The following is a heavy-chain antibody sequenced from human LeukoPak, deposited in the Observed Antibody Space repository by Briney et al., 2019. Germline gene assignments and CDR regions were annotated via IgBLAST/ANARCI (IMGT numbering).Heavy chain of an antibody. CDR1: GYSISSGYY. CDR3: AGQIGTALYDY. D-gene: IGHD1-14*01. Sequence: SETLSLTCTVSGYSISSGYYWGWIRQPPGKGLEWIGSIYHSGSTYYNPSLKSRVTISVDTSKNQFSLKLSSVTAADTAVYYCAGQIGTALYDYWGQGTLVTVSS. V-gene: IGHV4-38-2*02. CDR2: IYHSGST. J-gene: IGHJ4*02.